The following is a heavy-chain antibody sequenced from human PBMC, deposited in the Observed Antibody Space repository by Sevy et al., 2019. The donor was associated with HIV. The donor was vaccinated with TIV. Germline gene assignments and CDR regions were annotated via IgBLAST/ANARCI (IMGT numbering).Heavy chain of an antibody. CDR2: IIPIFGTA. D-gene: IGHD6-19*01. CDR1: GGTFSSYA. CDR3: ARDSSGWYLYGMDV. J-gene: IGHJ6*02. Sequence: ASVKVSCKASGGTFSSYAISWVRQAPGQGLEWMGGIIPIFGTANYAQKFQGRVMITADESTSTAYMELSSLRSEDTAVYYCARDSSGWYLYGMDVWGQGTTVTVSS. V-gene: IGHV1-69*13.